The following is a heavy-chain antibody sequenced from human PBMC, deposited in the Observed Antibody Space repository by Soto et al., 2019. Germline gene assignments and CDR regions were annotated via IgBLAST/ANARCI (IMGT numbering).Heavy chain of an antibody. Sequence: SETLSLTCTVSGGSISSSSYYWGWILHPPGKGLEWVGSIYYSGSTYYNPSIKSRVTISVDTSKNQFSLKLSSVTAADTAVYYCASTDYGDYAYWGQGTLVPVSS. J-gene: IGHJ4*02. V-gene: IGHV4-39*01. CDR1: GGSISSSSYY. CDR3: ASTDYGDYAY. D-gene: IGHD4-17*01. CDR2: IYYSGST.